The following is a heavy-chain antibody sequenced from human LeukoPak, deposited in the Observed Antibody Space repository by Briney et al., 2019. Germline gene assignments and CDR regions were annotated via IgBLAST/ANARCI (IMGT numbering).Heavy chain of an antibody. CDR2: IIPIFGTA. V-gene: IGHV1-69*01. CDR1: RDTFSSYA. Sequence: ASVKVSCKASRDTFSSYAISWVRQAPGQGLEWMGGIIPIFGTANYAQKFQGRVTITADESTSTAYMELSSLRSEDTAVYYCARDLSIAARRGGGYYYYMDVWGKGTTVTVSS. D-gene: IGHD6-6*01. CDR3: ARDLSIAARRGGGYYYYMDV. J-gene: IGHJ6*03.